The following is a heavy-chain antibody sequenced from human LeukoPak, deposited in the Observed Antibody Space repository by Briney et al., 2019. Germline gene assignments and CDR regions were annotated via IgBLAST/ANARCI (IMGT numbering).Heavy chain of an antibody. D-gene: IGHD6-13*01. V-gene: IGHV3-30*02. CDR2: IRYDGSNK. CDR1: GFTFSSYG. CDR3: AKSIAAVVPPQDYFDY. J-gene: IGHJ4*02. Sequence: GGSLRLSCAASGFTFSSYGMHWVRQAPGKGLEWVAFIRYDGSNKYYADSVKGRFTISRDNSKNTLYLQMNSLRAEDTAVYYCAKSIAAVVPPQDYFDYGGRGPLVTVSS.